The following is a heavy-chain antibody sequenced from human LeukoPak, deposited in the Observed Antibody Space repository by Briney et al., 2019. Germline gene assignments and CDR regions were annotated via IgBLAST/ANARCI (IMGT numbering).Heavy chain of an antibody. CDR2: IYYSGST. J-gene: IGHJ4*02. Sequence: SETLSLTCTVSGGSLSSYYWSWIRQPPGKGLEWIGYIYYSGSTNYNPSLKSRVTISVDTSKNQFSLKLRSVTAADTAVYYCATDGDSGSGNAHWGQGTLVTVSS. CDR1: GGSLSSYY. D-gene: IGHD3-10*01. CDR3: ATDGDSGSGNAH. V-gene: IGHV4-59*08.